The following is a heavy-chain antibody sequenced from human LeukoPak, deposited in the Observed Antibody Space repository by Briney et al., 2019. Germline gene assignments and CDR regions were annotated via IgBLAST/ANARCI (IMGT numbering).Heavy chain of an antibody. CDR2: IRYDGSNK. J-gene: IGHJ4*02. CDR1: GFTFSSYG. V-gene: IGHV3-30*02. D-gene: IGHD2-2*01. CDR3: AKDIVVVPAAPGY. Sequence: PGGSLRLSCAASGFTFSSYGMHWVRQAPGKGLEWVAFIRYDGSNKYYSDSVKGRCTISRDNSKNTLYLQMNSLRDEDTAVYYCAKDIVVVPAAPGYWGQGTLVTVSS.